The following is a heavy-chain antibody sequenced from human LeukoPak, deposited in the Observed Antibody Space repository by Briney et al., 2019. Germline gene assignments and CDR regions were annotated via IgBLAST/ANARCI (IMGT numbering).Heavy chain of an antibody. Sequence: PGGSLRLSCAASGFTFRNFRMSWVRQAPGKGLEWVASINQDQSAKFYVDSVRGRFTISRDNAQNSLFLQMNSLRAEDTAFYYCAKLLRDVTIYDFWGQGALVTVSS. CDR1: GFTFRNFR. V-gene: IGHV3-7*01. D-gene: IGHD4-23*01. CDR2: INQDQSAK. CDR3: AKLLRDVTIYDF. J-gene: IGHJ4*01.